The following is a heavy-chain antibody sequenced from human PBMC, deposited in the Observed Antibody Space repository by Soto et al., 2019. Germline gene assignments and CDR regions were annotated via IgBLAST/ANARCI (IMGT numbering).Heavy chain of an antibody. J-gene: IGHJ4*02. Sequence: GVLRLSCASSGFSFTNFAMSCVRQAPGKWLEWVAGIGASGDITWYADSVKGRLSISRDNSKNTLYLQLNSLRFEDTAVYYCAKDDFTDRGDEYLDYSGPRTLLPLSS. V-gene: IGHV3-23*01. CDR3: AKDDFTDRGDEYLDY. CDR1: GFSFTNFA. CDR2: IGASGDIT. D-gene: IGHD2-21*02.